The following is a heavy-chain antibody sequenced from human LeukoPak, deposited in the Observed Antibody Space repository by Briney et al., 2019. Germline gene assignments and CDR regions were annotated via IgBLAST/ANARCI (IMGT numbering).Heavy chain of an antibody. J-gene: IGHJ3*02. Sequence: SETLSLTCTVSDGSINGYYWSWIRQPPGKGLDWIGYMYSGGTTNYSPSLKSRVTISEDMSKNQFSLKLTSVAAADTAVYYCARHSGHSSTNDAFDIWGQGTMVIVSS. D-gene: IGHD6-13*01. CDR1: DGSINGYY. V-gene: IGHV4-59*01. CDR2: MYSGGTT. CDR3: ARHSGHSSTNDAFDI.